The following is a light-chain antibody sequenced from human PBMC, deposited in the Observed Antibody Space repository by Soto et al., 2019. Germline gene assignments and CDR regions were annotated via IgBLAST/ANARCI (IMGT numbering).Light chain of an antibody. V-gene: IGKV3-11*01. Sequence: EIALTQSPATLSLSPGERATLSCRASQSVSNSLAWYQQKPGQPPRLLIYDVSNMATGIPARFSGSGSGPDFALTITSLEPEDFAVYFCHQRYNRPRVTFGQGTQLEIK. J-gene: IGKJ5*01. CDR2: DVS. CDR3: HQRYNRPRVT. CDR1: QSVSNS.